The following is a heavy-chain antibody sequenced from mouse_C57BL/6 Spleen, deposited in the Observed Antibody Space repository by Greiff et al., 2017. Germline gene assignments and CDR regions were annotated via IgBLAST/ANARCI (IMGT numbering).Heavy chain of an antibody. D-gene: IGHD1-1*01. V-gene: IGHV1-69*01. Sequence: QVQLQQPGAELVMPGASVKLSCKASGYTFTSYWMHWVKQRPGQGLEWIGEIDPSDSYTNYNQKFTGKSTLTVDKSSRTAYMQLSSLTSEDSAVYYCARRDTTVVDAMDYWGQGTSVTVAS. J-gene: IGHJ4*01. CDR1: GYTFTSYW. CDR2: IDPSDSYT. CDR3: ARRDTTVVDAMDY.